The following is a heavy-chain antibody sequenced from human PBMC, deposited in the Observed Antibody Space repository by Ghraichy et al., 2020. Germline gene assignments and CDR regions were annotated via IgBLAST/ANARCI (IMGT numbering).Heavy chain of an antibody. CDR1: GFSFSSYT. CDR3: ARCNDYYDSSGYYRWYFDL. Sequence: GESLNISCAASGFSFSSYTMNWVRQAPGKGLEWVSSFSSRSSYIYYADSVKGRFTISRDNAKNSLYLQMNSLRAEDTAVYYCARCNDYYDSSGYYRWYFDLWGRGTLVTVSS. J-gene: IGHJ2*01. D-gene: IGHD3-22*01. V-gene: IGHV3-21*01. CDR2: FSSRSSYI.